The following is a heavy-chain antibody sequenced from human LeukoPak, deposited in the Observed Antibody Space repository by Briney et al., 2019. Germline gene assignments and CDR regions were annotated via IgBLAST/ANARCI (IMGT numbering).Heavy chain of an antibody. V-gene: IGHV1-24*01. CDR3: ATSRSLYCSGGSCYWSRWFDP. D-gene: IGHD2-15*01. J-gene: IGHJ5*02. Sequence: ASVKVSCKVSGYTLTELSMHWVRQAPGKGLEWMGGFDPEDGETIYAQKFQGRVTMTEDTSTDTAYMALSSLRSEDTAVYYCATSRSLYCSGGSCYWSRWFDPWGQGTLVTVSS. CDR2: FDPEDGET. CDR1: GYTLTELS.